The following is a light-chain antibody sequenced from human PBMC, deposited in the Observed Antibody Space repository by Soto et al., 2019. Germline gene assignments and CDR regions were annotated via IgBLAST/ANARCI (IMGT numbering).Light chain of an antibody. Sequence: DIQMTQSPSTLSASVGDRVTITCRTSQSIDNYLNWYQQKPGKAPNLLISSASTLQSGVPSRFIGSGSGTDFALTISSLQSEDLATYYCQLSYISWTFGQGTKVDIK. CDR1: QSIDNY. CDR2: SAS. V-gene: IGKV1-39*01. J-gene: IGKJ1*01. CDR3: QLSYISWT.